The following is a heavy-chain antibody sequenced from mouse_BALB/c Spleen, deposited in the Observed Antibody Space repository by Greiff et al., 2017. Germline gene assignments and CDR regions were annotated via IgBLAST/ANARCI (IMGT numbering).Heavy chain of an antibody. D-gene: IGHD2-3*01. CDR1: GFTFSSFG. J-gene: IGHJ4*01. CDR3: ARSTSYDGYTRYAMDY. Sequence: EVMLVESGGGLVQPGGSRKLSCAASGFTFSSFGMHWVRQAPEKGLEWVAYISSGSSTIYYADTVKGRFTISSDNPKNTLFLQMTSLRSEDTAMYYCARSTSYDGYTRYAMDYWGQGTSVTVSS. V-gene: IGHV5-17*02. CDR2: ISSGSSTI.